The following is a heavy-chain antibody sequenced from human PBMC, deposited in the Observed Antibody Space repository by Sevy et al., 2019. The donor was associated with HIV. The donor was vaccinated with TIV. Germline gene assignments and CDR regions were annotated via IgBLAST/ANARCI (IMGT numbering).Heavy chain of an antibody. J-gene: IGHJ6*02. CDR2: ISYDGSNK. Sequence: GGSLRLSCAASGFTISSYGMHWVRQAPGKGLEWVAVISYDGSNKYYADSVKGRFTISRDNSKNTLYLQMNSLRAEDTAVYYCAKDKVSSSSWYGMDVWGQGTTVTVSS. CDR1: GFTISSYG. CDR3: AKDKVSSSSWYGMDV. V-gene: IGHV3-30*18. D-gene: IGHD6-13*01.